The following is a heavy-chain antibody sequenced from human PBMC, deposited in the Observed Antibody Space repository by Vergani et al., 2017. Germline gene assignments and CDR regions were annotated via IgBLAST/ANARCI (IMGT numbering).Heavy chain of an antibody. CDR3: ARDGGEYDKDALDV. V-gene: IGHV4-61*02. J-gene: IGHJ3*01. D-gene: IGHD2-15*01. CDR1: GGSFSTGGQS. CDR2: IYTSGAT. Sequence: QVQLQESGPGLVKPSQTLSLTCTVSGGSFSTGGQSWTWLRQSAGKGLEWIGRIYTSGATNYNPSLRSRALMSVDASKNQFSLTLTSVTAADTAVYYCARDGGEYDKDALDVWGQGTNGTVTS.